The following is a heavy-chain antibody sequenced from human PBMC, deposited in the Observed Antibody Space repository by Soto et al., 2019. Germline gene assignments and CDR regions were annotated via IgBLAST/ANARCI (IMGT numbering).Heavy chain of an antibody. CDR3: TTDLTPFYDYIWGSYRYRFDY. D-gene: IGHD3-16*02. V-gene: IGHV3-15*01. J-gene: IGHJ4*02. CDR2: IKSKTDGGTT. CDR1: GFTFSNAW. Sequence: GGSLRLSCAASGFTFSNAWMSWVRQAPGKGLEWVGRIKSKTDGGTTDYAAPVKGRFTISRDDSKNTLYLQMNSLKTEDTAVYYCTTDLTPFYDYIWGSYRYRFDYWGQGTLVTVSS.